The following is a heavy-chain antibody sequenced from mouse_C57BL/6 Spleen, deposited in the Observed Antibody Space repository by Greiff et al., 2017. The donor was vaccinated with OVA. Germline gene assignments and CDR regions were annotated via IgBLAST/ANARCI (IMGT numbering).Heavy chain of an antibody. D-gene: IGHD2-4*01. CDR2: IDPSDSHT. CDR3: ARRIYYDYAYAMDY. CDR1: GYTFTSYW. Sequence: QVQLQQPGAELVKPGASVKLSCKASGYTFTSYWMQWVKQRPGQGLEWIGEIDPSDSHTNYNQKFKGKATLTVDTSSSTAYMQLSSLTSEDSAVYYCARRIYYDYAYAMDYWGQGTSVTVSS. J-gene: IGHJ4*01. V-gene: IGHV1-50*01.